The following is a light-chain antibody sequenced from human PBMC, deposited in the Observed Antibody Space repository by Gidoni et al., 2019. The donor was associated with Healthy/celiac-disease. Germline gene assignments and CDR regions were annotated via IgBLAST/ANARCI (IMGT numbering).Light chain of an antibody. CDR1: QSVSSY. CDR3: QQRSNWLFT. V-gene: IGKV3-11*01. CDR2: DAS. Sequence: EIVLTQSPATLSLSPGERATLSFRASQSVSSYLAWYQQKPGQAPRLLIYDASNRATGIPARFSGSGSGTDFTLTISSLEPEDFAVYYCQQRSNWLFTFGPXTKVDIK. J-gene: IGKJ3*01.